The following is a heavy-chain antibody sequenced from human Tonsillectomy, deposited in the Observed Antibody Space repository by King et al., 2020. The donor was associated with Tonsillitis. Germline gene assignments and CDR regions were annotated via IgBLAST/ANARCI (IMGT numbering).Heavy chain of an antibody. J-gene: IGHJ3*01. Sequence: QLVQSGTEVKKPGSSVKVSCKASGGTFSSYAISWVRQAPGQGLEWMGGIIPMFGTANYAQKFQGRVTSTADDSTSTAYMELSSLRSEDTAVYYCARGGPLSNIFDVWGQGTMVTVSS. CDR2: IIPMFGTA. V-gene: IGHV1-69*01. CDR1: GGTFSSYA. CDR3: ARGGPLSNIFDV. D-gene: IGHD3-16*02.